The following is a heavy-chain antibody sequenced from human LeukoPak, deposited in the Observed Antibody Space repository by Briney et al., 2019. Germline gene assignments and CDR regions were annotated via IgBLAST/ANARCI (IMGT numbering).Heavy chain of an antibody. CDR1: GGSISSYY. D-gene: IGHD3-10*01. V-gene: IGHV4-4*07. J-gene: IGHJ4*02. CDR2: IYHSGST. CDR3: ARDLTMAADFDY. Sequence: SETLSLTCTVSGGSISSYYWSWIRQPAGKGLEWIGSIYHSGSTYYNPSLKSRFTISVDTSKNQFSLKLSSVTAADTAVYYCARDLTMAADFDYWGQGTLVTVSS.